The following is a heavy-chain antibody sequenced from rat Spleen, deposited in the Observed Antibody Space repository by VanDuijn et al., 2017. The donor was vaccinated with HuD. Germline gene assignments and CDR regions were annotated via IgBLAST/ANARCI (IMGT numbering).Heavy chain of an antibody. J-gene: IGHJ4*01. D-gene: IGHD1-9*01. CDR1: GFTFSDYA. V-gene: IGHV5-7*01. CDR3: TRDYGYNYGVMDA. CDR2: IVFDSSGI. Sequence: EVQLVESGGGLVQPGRSMKLSCAASGFTFSDYAMAWVRQSPKKGLEWVATIVFDSSGIYYRDSVKGRFTISRDNAKSTLYLQMNSLRSEDTATYYCTRDYGYNYGVMDAWGQGASVTVSS.